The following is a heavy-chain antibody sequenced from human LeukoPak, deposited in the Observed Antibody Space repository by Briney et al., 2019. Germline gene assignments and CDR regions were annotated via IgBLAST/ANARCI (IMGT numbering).Heavy chain of an antibody. CDR2: IYHSGST. Sequence: PSETLSLTCAVSGGSISSSNWWSWVRQPPGKGLEWIGEIYHSGSTNYNPSLKSRVTISVDKSKNQFSLKLSSVTAADTAVYYCACYYDFWSGYYNVKGWFDPWGQGTLVTVSS. J-gene: IGHJ5*02. CDR3: ACYYDFWSGYYNVKGWFDP. V-gene: IGHV4-4*02. CDR1: GGSISSSNW. D-gene: IGHD3-3*01.